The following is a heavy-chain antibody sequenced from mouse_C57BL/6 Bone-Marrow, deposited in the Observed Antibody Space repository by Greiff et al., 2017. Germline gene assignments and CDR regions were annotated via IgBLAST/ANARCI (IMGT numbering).Heavy chain of an antibody. CDR3: ARNVFTTVVAFYAMDY. CDR2: IWSGGST. CDR1: GFSLTSYG. Sequence: QVQLKQSGPGLVQPSQSLSITCTVSGFSLTSYGVHWVRQSPGKGLEWLGVIWSGGSTDYNAAFISRLGISKDNSKSQVFFKMNSLQADDTAIYYCARNVFTTVVAFYAMDYWGQGTSVTVSS. J-gene: IGHJ4*01. D-gene: IGHD1-1*01. V-gene: IGHV2-2*01.